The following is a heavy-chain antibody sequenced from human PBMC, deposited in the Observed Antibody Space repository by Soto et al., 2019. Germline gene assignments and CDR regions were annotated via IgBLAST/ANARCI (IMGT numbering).Heavy chain of an antibody. V-gene: IGHV3-33*01. CDR1: GFPFSSYG. J-gene: IGHJ4*02. D-gene: IGHD2-15*01. Sequence: GGSLRLSCAASGFPFSSYGMHWVRQAPGKGLEWVAVIWYDGSNKYYADSVKGRFTISRDNSKNTLYLQMNSLRAEDTAVYYCAREATSKYCSGGSCQYYFDYWGQGTLVTVSS. CDR3: AREATSKYCSGGSCQYYFDY. CDR2: IWYDGSNK.